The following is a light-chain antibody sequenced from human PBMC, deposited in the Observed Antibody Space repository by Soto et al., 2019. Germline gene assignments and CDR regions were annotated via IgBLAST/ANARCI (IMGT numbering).Light chain of an antibody. CDR3: QQGASFPRT. V-gene: IGKV1-12*01. CDR2: AAS. Sequence: FQMTQSPSSVSASVGDTVTITCRASQAVSTWLAWYQQKPGGAPKLLIYAASTLQSGVPSRFSGSGSGTDFTLTIRSLQPEDFATYYCQQGASFPRTFGGGTKVDIK. J-gene: IGKJ4*01. CDR1: QAVSTW.